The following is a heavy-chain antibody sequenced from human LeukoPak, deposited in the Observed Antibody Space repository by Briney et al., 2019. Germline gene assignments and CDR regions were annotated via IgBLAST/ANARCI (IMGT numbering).Heavy chain of an antibody. Sequence: GGSLRLSCAASGFTFSSYWMSWVRQAPGKGLEWVANIKQDGSEKYYVDSVKGRFTISRDNSKNTLYLQMNSLRAEDTAVYYCAKDGGLTTEEFHFDYWGQGTLVTVSS. CDR2: IKQDGSEK. CDR1: GFTFSSYW. J-gene: IGHJ4*02. V-gene: IGHV3-7*01. CDR3: AKDGGLTTEEFHFDY. D-gene: IGHD4-17*01.